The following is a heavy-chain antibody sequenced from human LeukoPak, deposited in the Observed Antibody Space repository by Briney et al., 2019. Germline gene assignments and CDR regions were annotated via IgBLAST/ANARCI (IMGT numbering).Heavy chain of an antibody. Sequence: GGSLRLSCAASGFTFSNFAVSWVRQAPGKGLEWVSAISGSGGSTYYAASGKGRFTISRDNSKNPLYLQMTSLRAEDAAVYYCAKSPAVDAAFDIWGQGTMVTVPS. D-gene: IGHD4-23*01. CDR1: GFTFSNFA. J-gene: IGHJ3*02. CDR3: AKSPAVDAAFDI. V-gene: IGHV3-23*01. CDR2: ISGSGGST.